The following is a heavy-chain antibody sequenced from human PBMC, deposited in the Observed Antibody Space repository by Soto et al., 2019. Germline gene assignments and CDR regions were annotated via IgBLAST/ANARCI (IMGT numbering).Heavy chain of an antibody. CDR1: GFTFSSYA. J-gene: IGHJ4*02. CDR2: ISYDGSNK. CDR3: ARSSSGYYRFDY. Sequence: GGSLRLSCAASGFTFSSYAMHWVRQAPGKGLEWVAVISYDGSNKYYADSVKGRFTISRDNSKNTLYLQMNSLRAEDTAVYYCARSSSGYYRFDYWGQGTLVTVSS. V-gene: IGHV3-30-3*01. D-gene: IGHD3-22*01.